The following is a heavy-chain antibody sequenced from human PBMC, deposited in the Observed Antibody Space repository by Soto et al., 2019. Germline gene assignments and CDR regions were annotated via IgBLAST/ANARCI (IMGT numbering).Heavy chain of an antibody. Sequence: SETLSLTCSVSGASVNSDNYYWTWVRQPPGKGLEWIGNIHNNGTTNYNPSLQNRVTISIDTSNNQYSLKLTSVTAADTALYYFARAPHEPSPRSYFWGQGTTVTVS. CDR1: GASVNSDNYY. CDR2: IHNNGTT. V-gene: IGHV4-61*01. CDR3: ARAPHEPSPRSYF. D-gene: IGHD2-8*01. J-gene: IGHJ6*02.